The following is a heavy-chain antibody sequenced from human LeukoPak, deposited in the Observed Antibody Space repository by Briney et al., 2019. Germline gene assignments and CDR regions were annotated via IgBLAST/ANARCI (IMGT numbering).Heavy chain of an antibody. CDR3: ARDGGYCTGSSCSRPHYFDY. D-gene: IGHD2-15*01. Sequence: GGSLRLSCAASGFTFSSYNMNWVRQAPGKGLEWVSSISSSSSYIYYADSVKGRFTISRDNAKNSLFLQMNSLRAEDTAVYYCARDGGYCTGSSCSRPHYFDYWGQGTLVTVSS. V-gene: IGHV3-21*01. J-gene: IGHJ4*02. CDR1: GFTFSSYN. CDR2: ISSSSSYI.